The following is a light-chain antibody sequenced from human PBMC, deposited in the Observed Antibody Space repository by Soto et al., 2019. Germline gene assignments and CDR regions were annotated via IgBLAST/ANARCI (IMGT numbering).Light chain of an antibody. V-gene: IGLV2-18*02. Sequence: QSVLTQPPSVSGSPGQSVAISCTGTSSDVGSYNRVSWYQQPPGAAPKLMIYEVSNRPSGVPDRFSGSKSGNTASLTISGLQAEDEADYYCKPYTGSSTYVFATGTKVTV. CDR1: SSDVGSYNR. CDR2: EVS. CDR3: KPYTGSSTYV. J-gene: IGLJ1*01.